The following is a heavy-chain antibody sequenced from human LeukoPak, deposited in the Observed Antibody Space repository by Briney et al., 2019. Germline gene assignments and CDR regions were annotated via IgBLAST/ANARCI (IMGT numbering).Heavy chain of an antibody. Sequence: GGSLRHSYAASGFTFSSYEMNWVRQAAGKGLEWVSYISSSGSTIYYADSVKGRFTISRDNAKNSLYLQMNSLRAEDTAVYYCAELGITMIGGVWGKGTTVTISS. CDR2: ISSSGSTI. D-gene: IGHD3-10*02. CDR1: GFTFSSYE. V-gene: IGHV3-48*03. J-gene: IGHJ6*04. CDR3: AELGITMIGGV.